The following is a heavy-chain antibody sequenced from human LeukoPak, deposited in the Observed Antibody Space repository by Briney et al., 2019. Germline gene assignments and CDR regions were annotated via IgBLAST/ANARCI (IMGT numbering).Heavy chain of an antibody. D-gene: IGHD4-17*01. CDR3: ARADYGDYWYFDL. Sequence: GGSLRLSCAASGFTFSSYEMNWVRQAPGKGLEWVSYISSSGSSIYYADSVKGRFTISRDNAKNSLYLQMNSLRAEDTAVYYCARADYGDYWYFDLWGRGTLVTVSS. J-gene: IGHJ2*01. V-gene: IGHV3-48*03. CDR1: GFTFSSYE. CDR2: ISSSGSSI.